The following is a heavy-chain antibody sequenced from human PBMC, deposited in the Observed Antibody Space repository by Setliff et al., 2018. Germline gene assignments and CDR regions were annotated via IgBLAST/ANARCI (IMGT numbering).Heavy chain of an antibody. Sequence: RASVKVSCKASGYTFTSYDINWVRQATGQGLEWMGWMNPNSGNTGYAQKFQGRVTMTRNTSITTAYMELSSLRSEDTAVYYCARGGSGIAAAGTGKTAFDIWGQGAMVTV. CDR3: ARGGSGIAAAGTGKTAFDI. J-gene: IGHJ3*02. CDR2: MNPNSGNT. D-gene: IGHD6-13*01. V-gene: IGHV1-8*02. CDR1: GYTFTSYD.